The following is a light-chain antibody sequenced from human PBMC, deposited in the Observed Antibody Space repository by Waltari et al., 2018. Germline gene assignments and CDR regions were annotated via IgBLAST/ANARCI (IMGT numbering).Light chain of an antibody. V-gene: IGKV3-20*01. CDR1: QSVSSSY. CDR2: GAS. Sequence: EIVFTQSPGTLSLSPGDRATLSCRASQSVSSSYLAWYQQKPGQAPRLLIYGASSRATGIPDRFSGSGSGTDFTLTSSRLEPEDFAVYYCQQYGSSPRTFGQGTKVEIK. CDR3: QQYGSSPRT. J-gene: IGKJ1*01.